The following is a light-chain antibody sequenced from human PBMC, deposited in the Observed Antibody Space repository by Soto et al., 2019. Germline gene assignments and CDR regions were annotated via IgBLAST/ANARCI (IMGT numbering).Light chain of an antibody. J-gene: IGLJ1*01. Sequence: QSVLPQPPSVSGAPGQRVTISCTGSSSNIGAGYEVHWYQQLPGTAPNLLIYGNSNRPSGVPDRFSGSKSGTSASLAITGLQAEDEADYYCQSYDSSLSGYVFGTGTKVTVL. CDR3: QSYDSSLSGYV. V-gene: IGLV1-40*01. CDR2: GNS. CDR1: SSNIGAGYE.